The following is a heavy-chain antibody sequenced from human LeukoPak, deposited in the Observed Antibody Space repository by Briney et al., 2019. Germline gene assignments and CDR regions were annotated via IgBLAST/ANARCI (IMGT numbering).Heavy chain of an antibody. CDR1: GFTVSNNY. D-gene: IGHD6-13*01. CDR2: IYSGGNT. Sequence: GGSLRLSCVASGFTVSNNYMSWVRQAPGKGLEWVSVIYSGGNTYHADSVKGRFTISRDNSKNTVYLQVNSLRVEDTAVYYCARFNEQQMYFQHWGQGTPVIVSS. CDR3: ARFNEQQMYFQH. V-gene: IGHV3-53*01. J-gene: IGHJ1*01.